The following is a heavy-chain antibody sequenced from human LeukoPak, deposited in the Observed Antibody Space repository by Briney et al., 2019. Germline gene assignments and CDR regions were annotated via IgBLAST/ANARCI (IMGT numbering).Heavy chain of an antibody. CDR2: IYSSGST. CDR1: GGSISSYY. J-gene: IGHJ3*02. CDR3: ARYSSGWYHAFDI. D-gene: IGHD6-19*01. V-gene: IGHV4-59*01. Sequence: SETLSLTCTVSGGSISSYYWSWVRQPPGKGLEWIGYIYSSGSTNYNPSLKSRVTISVDTPKNQFSLKLTSVTAADTAVYYCARYSSGWYHAFDIWGQGTMVTVSS.